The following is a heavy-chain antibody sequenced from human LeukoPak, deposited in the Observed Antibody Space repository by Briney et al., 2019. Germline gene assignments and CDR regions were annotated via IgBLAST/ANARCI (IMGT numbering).Heavy chain of an antibody. CDR3: AREDYYDGSFDY. CDR2: IKQDGSEK. D-gene: IGHD3-22*01. J-gene: IGHJ4*02. CDR1: GFTFSTNW. V-gene: IGHV3-7*01. Sequence: GGSLRLSCATSGFTFSTNWMSWVRQAPGKGLEWVANIKQDGSEKYYVDSVKGRFTISRDNAKKSLYLQMNSLRAEDTAGYYCAREDYYDGSFDYWGQGTLVTVSS.